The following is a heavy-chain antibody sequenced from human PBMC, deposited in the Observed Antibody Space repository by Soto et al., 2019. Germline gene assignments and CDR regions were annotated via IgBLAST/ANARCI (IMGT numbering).Heavy chain of an antibody. CDR2: IYYSGST. CDR3: ARRGRGYGDYEYYFDY. J-gene: IGHJ4*02. D-gene: IGHD4-17*01. V-gene: IGHV4-59*01. CDR1: GGSISSYY. Sequence: TSETLSLTCTVSGGSISSYYWSWIRQPPGKGLEWIGYIYYSGSTNYNPSLKSRVTISVDTSKNQFSLKLSSVTAADTAVYYCARRGRGYGDYEYYFDYWGQGTLVTVSS.